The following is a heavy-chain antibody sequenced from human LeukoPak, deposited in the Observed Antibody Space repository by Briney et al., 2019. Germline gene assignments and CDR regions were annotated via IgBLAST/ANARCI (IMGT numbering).Heavy chain of an antibody. CDR1: GDSISSYY. CDR3: ARVVPDGYGDY. V-gene: IGHV4-59*01. Sequence: SETLSLTCTVSGDSISSYYWSWIRQPPGKGLEWIGYIYYNGRANYNPSLKSRVTISVDTSKNQFSLKLSSVTAADTAMYYCARVVPDGYGDYWGQGTLVTVSS. D-gene: IGHD5-24*01. CDR2: IYYNGRA. J-gene: IGHJ4*02.